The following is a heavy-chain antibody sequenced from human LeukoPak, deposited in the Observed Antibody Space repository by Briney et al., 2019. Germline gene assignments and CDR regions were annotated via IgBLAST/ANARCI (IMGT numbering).Heavy chain of an antibody. D-gene: IGHD3-3*01. CDR2: IIPIFGTA. J-gene: IGHJ3*02. V-gene: IGHV1-69*05. Sequence: SVKVSCKASGGTFSSYAISWVRQAPGQGLEWMGGIIPIFGTANYAQKFQGRVTITTDESTSTAYMELSSLRSEDTAVYYCARHGGITIFGVAQPGGAFDIWGQGTMVTVSS. CDR3: ARHGGITIFGVAQPGGAFDI. CDR1: GGTFSSYA.